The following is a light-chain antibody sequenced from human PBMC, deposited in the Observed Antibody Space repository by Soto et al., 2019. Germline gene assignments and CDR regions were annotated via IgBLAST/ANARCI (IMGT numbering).Light chain of an antibody. V-gene: IGKV3-20*01. J-gene: IGKJ2*01. CDR1: QSVSNNY. Sequence: EIVLVQSPGTLSLSPGERATLSCRASQSVSNNYLAWYQQKPGQAPRLLIYGASSRATGVPDRFSGSGTGTAFSLTITRLEPEDFAVYYCQQYGVSPLMFTFGHGTKVGVK. CDR2: GAS. CDR3: QQYGVSPLMFT.